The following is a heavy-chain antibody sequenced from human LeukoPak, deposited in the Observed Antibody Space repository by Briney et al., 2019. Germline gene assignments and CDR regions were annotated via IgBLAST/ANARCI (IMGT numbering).Heavy chain of an antibody. CDR3: AKRGVVIRVFLVGYHKGAYYFDS. J-gene: IGHJ4*02. D-gene: IGHD3-10*01. CDR1: EITLSNYG. CDR2: ISGSGGGT. Sequence: GGSLRLSCAVSEITLSNYGMSWVRQAPGKGLEWVAGISGSGGGTNYADSVKGRFTISRDNPKNTLYLQMNSLRAEDTAVYFCAKRGVVIRVFLVGYHKGAYYFDSWGQGALVTVSS. V-gene: IGHV3-23*01.